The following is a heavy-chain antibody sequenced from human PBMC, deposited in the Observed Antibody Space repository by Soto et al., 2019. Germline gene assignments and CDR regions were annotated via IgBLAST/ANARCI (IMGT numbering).Heavy chain of an antibody. Sequence: QVQLVQSGAEVKKPGSSVKVSCKASGGTFSSYAISWVRQAPGQGLEWMGGIIPIFGTANYAQKFQGRVTITAAESTRTANMRLSGRKSEEPAWYYWAQEGASSGAFGWSDPWAREPWSPSPQ. CDR3: AQEGASSGAFGWSDP. CDR2: IIPIFGTA. D-gene: IGHD6-25*01. CDR1: GGTFSSYA. V-gene: IGHV1-69*01. J-gene: IGHJ5*02.